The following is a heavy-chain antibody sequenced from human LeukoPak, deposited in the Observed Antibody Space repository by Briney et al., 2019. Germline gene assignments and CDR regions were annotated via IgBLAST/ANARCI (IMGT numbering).Heavy chain of an antibody. CDR3: AKDWKGVGYCSSGICYSDY. V-gene: IGHV3-23*01. Sequence: GGSLRLSCAASGFTFNNYAMSWVRQAPGKGLEWVSAISGSGGSTYYADSVKGRFTISRDNSKNTLYPQMNSLRSEDTAVYCCAKDWKGVGYCSSGICYSDYWGQGTLVIVSS. J-gene: IGHJ4*02. D-gene: IGHD2-15*01. CDR2: ISGSGGST. CDR1: GFTFNNYA.